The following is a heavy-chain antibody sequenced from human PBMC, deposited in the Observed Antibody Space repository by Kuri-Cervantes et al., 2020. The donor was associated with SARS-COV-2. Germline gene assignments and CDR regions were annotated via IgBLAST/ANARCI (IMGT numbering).Heavy chain of an antibody. Sequence: ESLKISCTVSGGSISSYYWSWIRQPPGKGLEWIGYIYYSGSTNYNPSLKSRVTISVDTSKNQFSLKLSSVTAADTAVYYCASPSGSYTSGGMDVWGQGTTVTVSS. D-gene: IGHD1-26*01. CDR3: ASPSGSYTSGGMDV. J-gene: IGHJ6*02. V-gene: IGHV4-59*12. CDR2: IYYSGST. CDR1: GGSISSYY.